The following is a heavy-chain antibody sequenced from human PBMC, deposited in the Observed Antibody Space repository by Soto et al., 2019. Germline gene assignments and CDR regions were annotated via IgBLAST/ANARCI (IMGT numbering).Heavy chain of an antibody. CDR2: IKFDGSEK. CDR3: VKDGGYCSSTTCYSPRNHYFDS. V-gene: IGHV3-7*03. J-gene: IGHJ4*02. Sequence: GGSLRLSCAASGFTFSDYWMSWVRQAPGKGPEWVANIKFDGSEKQYVDSVKGRFSISRDNSGNSLFLQMNSLRAGDTAVYYCVKDGGYCSSTTCYSPRNHYFDSWGQGTLVTVSS. D-gene: IGHD2-2*01. CDR1: GFTFSDYW.